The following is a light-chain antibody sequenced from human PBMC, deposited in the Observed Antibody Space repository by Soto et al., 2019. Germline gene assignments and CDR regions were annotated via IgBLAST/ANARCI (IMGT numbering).Light chain of an antibody. CDR1: SSNIGAGYD. J-gene: IGLJ1*01. V-gene: IGLV1-40*01. Sequence: QSVLTQPPSVSGAPGQRVTISFTGSSSNIGAGYDVHWYQQLPGTAPKLLISGNSNRPAGVPDRVSGSKSGTSAALAITGLQAEDEADDYGQSYDSSFYVFGTGTKLTVL. CDR3: QSYDSSFYV. CDR2: GNS.